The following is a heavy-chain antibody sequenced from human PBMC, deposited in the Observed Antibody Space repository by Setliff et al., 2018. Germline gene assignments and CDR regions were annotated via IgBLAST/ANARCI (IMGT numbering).Heavy chain of an antibody. CDR1: GYTFTKYG. V-gene: IGHV1-18*01. J-gene: IGHJ3*02. CDR2: ISPYSDNT. Sequence: ASVKVSCKASGYTFTKYGITWVRQAPGQGPEWMGWISPYSDNTKYADKVQGRVTMTTDTSTSAAYLELMSLRSDDTAVYYCAISSLSICSGDTCPNAFDIWGQGTMVTVSS. D-gene: IGHD2-15*01. CDR3: AISSLSICSGDTCPNAFDI.